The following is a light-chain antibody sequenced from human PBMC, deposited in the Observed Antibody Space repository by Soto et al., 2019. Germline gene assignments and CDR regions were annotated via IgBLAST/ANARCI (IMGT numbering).Light chain of an antibody. J-gene: IGLJ2*01. V-gene: IGLV1-44*01. CDR3: AAWDDRLNGPV. CDR1: TSNIGGNA. Sequence: QSVLTQPPSASGTPGQRVTISCSGSTSNIGGNAVNWYQQLPGTAPKLLIFSNNQRPSGVPDRVSGSKSGTSASLAISGLQSEDEADYYCAAWDDRLNGPVFGGGTKLTVL. CDR2: SNN.